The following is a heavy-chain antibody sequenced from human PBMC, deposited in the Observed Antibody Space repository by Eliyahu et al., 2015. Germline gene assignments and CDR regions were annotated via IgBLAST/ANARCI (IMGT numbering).Heavy chain of an antibody. V-gene: IGHV4-39*01. J-gene: IGHJ4*02. CDR2: IYYSGST. Sequence: QLQLQESGPGLVKPSETLSLTCSVSGGXSGSRGYYWGWIRQPPGKGLEGIASIYYSGSTFHNPPLKSRVTISVDTSKNQFSLKLSSVTAADTAVYYCARYYDLWAQEFNWGQGTLATVSS. D-gene: IGHD3-3*01. CDR3: ARYYDLWAQEFN. CDR1: GGXSGSRGYY.